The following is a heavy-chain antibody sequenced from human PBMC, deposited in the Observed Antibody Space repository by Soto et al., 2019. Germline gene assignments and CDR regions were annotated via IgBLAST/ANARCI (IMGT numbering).Heavy chain of an antibody. J-gene: IGHJ4*02. CDR3: ARGLRKATWQQLAYYFDY. D-gene: IGHD6-13*01. CDR1: GGSISSYY. V-gene: IGHV4-59*01. CDR2: IYYSGST. Sequence: SETLSLTCTVSGGSISSYYLSWIRQPPGKGLEWIGYIYYSGSTNYNPSLKSRVTISVDTSKNQFSLKLSSVTAADTAVYYCARGLRKATWQQLAYYFDYWGQGTLVTVSS.